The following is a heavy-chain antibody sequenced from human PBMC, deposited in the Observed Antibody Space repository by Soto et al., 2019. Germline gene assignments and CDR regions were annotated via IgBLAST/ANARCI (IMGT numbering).Heavy chain of an antibody. Sequence: QVQLVESGGGVVQPGRSLRLSCAASGFTFSSYAMHWVRQAPGNGLEWVAVISYDGSNKYYADSVKGRFTISRDNSKNTLYLQMNSLRAEDTAVYYCARNRGDQHYYYGMDVWGQGTTVTVSS. V-gene: IGHV3-30-3*01. CDR3: ARNRGDQHYYYGMDV. D-gene: IGHD2-21*02. CDR1: GFTFSSYA. CDR2: ISYDGSNK. J-gene: IGHJ6*02.